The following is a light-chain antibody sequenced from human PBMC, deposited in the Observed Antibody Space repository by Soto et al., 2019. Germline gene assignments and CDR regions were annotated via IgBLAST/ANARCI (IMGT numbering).Light chain of an antibody. V-gene: IGKV3-11*01. CDR3: QHRMNWPLT. CDR1: QSVSSY. J-gene: IGKJ5*01. Sequence: EIVLTQSPATLSLSPGERATLSCRASQSVSSYLLWYQQKPGQTPRPLIYDASNRATGIPARFSGSGSETDFTLTISSLEPEDFAVYYCQHRMNWPLTFGQGTRLEI. CDR2: DAS.